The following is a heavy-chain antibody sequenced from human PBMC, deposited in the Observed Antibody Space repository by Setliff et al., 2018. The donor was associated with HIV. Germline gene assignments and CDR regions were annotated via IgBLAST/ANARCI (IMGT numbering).Heavy chain of an antibody. CDR3: ARGLPYDYGSGRRSYYYIDV. D-gene: IGHD3-10*01. CDR1: GGSFSGYY. J-gene: IGHJ6*03. CDR2: INHSGST. V-gene: IGHV4-34*01. Sequence: SETLSLTCAVYGGSFSGYYWSWIRQPPGKGLEWIGEINHSGSTNYNPSLKSRVTISVDMSKNQFSLKLSSVTAADTAVYYCARGLPYDYGSGRRSYYYIDVWGKGTTVTVSS.